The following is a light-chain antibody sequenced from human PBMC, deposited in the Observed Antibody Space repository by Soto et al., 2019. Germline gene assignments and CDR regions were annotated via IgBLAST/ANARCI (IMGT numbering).Light chain of an antibody. CDR1: QSVSSY. CDR3: QQRSNWPRT. V-gene: IGKV3-11*01. Sequence: IVLTQSAATLSLCPGERATLSCRASQSVSSYLAWYQQKPGQAPRLLIFAASNRATGIPARFSGSGSGTDFTLTISSLEPEDFAVYYCQQRSNWPRTFGQGTKLESK. J-gene: IGKJ2*01. CDR2: AAS.